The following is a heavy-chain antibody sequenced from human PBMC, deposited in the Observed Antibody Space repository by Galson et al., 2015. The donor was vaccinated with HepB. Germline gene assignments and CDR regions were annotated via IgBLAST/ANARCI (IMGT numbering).Heavy chain of an antibody. J-gene: IGHJ1*01. Sequence: WVSYISSSSSYTNYADSVKGRFTISRDNSENTLYLQMSSLRPEDTAVYYCVKDPRRRYYYDSSDYRGYFQHWGQGTLVTVSS. D-gene: IGHD3-22*01. CDR3: VKDPRRRYYYDSSDYRGYFQH. V-gene: IGHV3-11*06. CDR2: ISSSSSYT.